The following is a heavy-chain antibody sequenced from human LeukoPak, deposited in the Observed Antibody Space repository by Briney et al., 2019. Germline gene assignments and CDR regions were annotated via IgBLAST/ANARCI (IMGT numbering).Heavy chain of an antibody. J-gene: IGHJ4*02. Sequence: GASVKVSCKASGYTFTDYYMQWVRQAPGEGLEWMGWINPNSGGKNYAQKFQGRVTMTRDTSISTAYMELGRLRSDDTAVYYCAASYSSSWYLDYWGQGTLVTVSS. D-gene: IGHD6-13*01. V-gene: IGHV1-2*02. CDR1: GYTFTDYY. CDR3: AASYSSSWYLDY. CDR2: INPNSGGK.